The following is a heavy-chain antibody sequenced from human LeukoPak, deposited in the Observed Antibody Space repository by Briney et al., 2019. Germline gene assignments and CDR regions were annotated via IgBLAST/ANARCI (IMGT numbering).Heavy chain of an antibody. D-gene: IGHD3-10*01. J-gene: IGHJ4*02. V-gene: IGHV3-30*02. Sequence: PGGSLRLSCAASGFSFSTYGMHWVRQAPGKGLEWVTYIRFDGSNIYYAESVKGRFTISRDNSKNTLYLQMNSLKAEDTAVYSCARDDDRSLDYWGQGTLVTVAS. CDR1: GFSFSTYG. CDR2: IRFDGSNI. CDR3: ARDDDRSLDY.